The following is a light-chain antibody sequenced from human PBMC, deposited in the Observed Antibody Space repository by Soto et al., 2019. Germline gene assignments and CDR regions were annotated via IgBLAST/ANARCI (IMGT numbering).Light chain of an antibody. Sequence: DIQMTQSPFSMSASVGDRFTITFRSGQSIFSSLNWYQHKPGKAPKLLIYAASTLQSGVPSRFRGSGYGTDFALTISSLTPEDFATYYCQQSYNSPPITFGQGTRLEI. J-gene: IGKJ5*01. CDR3: QQSYNSPPIT. CDR2: AAS. CDR1: QSIFSS. V-gene: IGKV1-39*01.